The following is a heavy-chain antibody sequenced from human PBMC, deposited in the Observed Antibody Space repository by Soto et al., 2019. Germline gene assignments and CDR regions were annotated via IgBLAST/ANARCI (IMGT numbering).Heavy chain of an antibody. CDR2: ISYDGSNK. CDR3: AKESLQDFWSGYADY. D-gene: IGHD3-3*01. J-gene: IGHJ4*02. CDR1: GFTFSSYG. Sequence: GGSLRLSCAASGFTFSSYGMHWVRQAPGKGLEWVAVISYDGSNKYYADSVKGRFTISRDNSKNTLYLQMNSLRAEDAAVYYCAKESLQDFWSGYADYWGQGTLVTVSS. V-gene: IGHV3-30*18.